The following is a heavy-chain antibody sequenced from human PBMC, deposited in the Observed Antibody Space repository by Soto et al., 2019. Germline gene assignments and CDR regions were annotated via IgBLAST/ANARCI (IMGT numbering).Heavy chain of an antibody. V-gene: IGHV4-61*01. D-gene: IGHD6-19*01. CDR3: ERGIEGWYQGRYYCGMDV. Sequence: QVQLQESGPGLVKPSETLSLTCTVSGGSVSSGSYYWSWIRQPPGKGLEWIGYIYYSGSTNYNPYRKGRVTVSVATSKHQFSLRLSSVAAADAAVYYCERGIEGWYQGRYYCGMDVWGQGTTVTVSS. CDR1: GGSVSSGSYY. CDR2: IYYSGST. J-gene: IGHJ6*02.